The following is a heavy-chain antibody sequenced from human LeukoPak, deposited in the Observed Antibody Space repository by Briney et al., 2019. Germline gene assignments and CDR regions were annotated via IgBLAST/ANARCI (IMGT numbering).Heavy chain of an antibody. CDR1: GFTFDDYA. CDR2: ISWNSGSI. D-gene: IGHD1-26*01. V-gene: IGHV3-9*01. J-gene: IGHJ4*02. CDR3: ARDADYSGSYYVDY. Sequence: PGGSLRLSCAASGFTFDDYAMHWVRQAPGKGLEWVSGISWNSGSIGYADSVKGRFTISRDNSKNTLYLQMNSLRAEDTAVYYCARDADYSGSYYVDYWGQGTLVTVSS.